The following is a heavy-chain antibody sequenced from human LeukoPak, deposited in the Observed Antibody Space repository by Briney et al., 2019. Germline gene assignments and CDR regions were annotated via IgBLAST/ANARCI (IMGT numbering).Heavy chain of an antibody. CDR2: LSISVGRA. J-gene: IGHJ4*02. D-gene: IGHD3-10*01. CDR3: AKRRGELSPDC. V-gene: IGHV3-23*01. CDR1: GFTFSSYA. Sequence: GGSLRLSCAAPGFTFSSYAMSWVRQAPGKGLEWVSALSISVGRAYYADSVKGRFTISRDNSKNTLYLQMNSLRAEDTAVYYCAKRRGELSPDCWGQGTLVTVSS.